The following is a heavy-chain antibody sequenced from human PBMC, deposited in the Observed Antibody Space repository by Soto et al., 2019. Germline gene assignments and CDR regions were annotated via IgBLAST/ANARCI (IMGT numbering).Heavy chain of an antibody. J-gene: IGHJ4*02. Sequence: QVQLQESGPGLVKPSQTLSLTCTVSGGSISSGDNSWSWIRQPPGKGLEWIGYIYYSGSTHYNPSRKRRVTTSVDTSKNQFSRKLSSVTAADTAVYYCARTTVPTVAVLFDYWGQGTLVTVSS. V-gene: IGHV4-30-4*01. CDR1: GGSISSGDNS. CDR2: IYYSGST. CDR3: ARTTVPTVAVLFDY. D-gene: IGHD4-17*01.